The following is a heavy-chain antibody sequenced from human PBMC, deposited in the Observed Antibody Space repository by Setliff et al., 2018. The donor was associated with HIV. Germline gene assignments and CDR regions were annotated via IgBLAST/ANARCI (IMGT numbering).Heavy chain of an antibody. CDR2: IYTSGST. Sequence: SETLSLTCTVSGGSISSGIYYWSWIRQPAGKGLEWIGRIYTSGSTNYNPSLKSRVTISVDTSKNQFSLNLTSVTAADTAVYYCARGKWFGENIVGARDAFDIWGQGTMVTVSS. CDR3: ARGKWFGENIVGARDAFDI. CDR1: GGSISSGIYY. J-gene: IGHJ3*02. V-gene: IGHV4-61*02. D-gene: IGHD1-26*01.